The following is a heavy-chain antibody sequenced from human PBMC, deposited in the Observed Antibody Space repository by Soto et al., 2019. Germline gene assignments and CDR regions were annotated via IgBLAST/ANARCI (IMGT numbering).Heavy chain of an antibody. Sequence: EVQLVESGGGLVQPGGSLRLSCAASGFTFSDYWMSWVRQAPGKGLECVANIKTDGSEKYYVDPVKGRFTISREYVTNNRLVRMEDPRAENPAFYYGTRSMGRGGNDYRGHGTQVAGAS. D-gene: IGHD3-10*01. V-gene: IGHV3-7*05. CDR2: IKTDGSEK. CDR1: GFTFSDYW. CDR3: TRSMGRGGNDY. J-gene: IGHJ4*01.